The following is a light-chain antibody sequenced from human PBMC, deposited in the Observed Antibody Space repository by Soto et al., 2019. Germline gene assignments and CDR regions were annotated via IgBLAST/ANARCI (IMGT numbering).Light chain of an antibody. CDR3: QQGHTFPLT. CDR2: SAT. V-gene: IGKV1-12*01. Sequence: DIQMTQSPSSVSASVGDRVTITCRASQDISHCLAWHQQKPGEAPKLLIYSATTLHSGVPSRFSGSGSGTDFTLTISSQQPEDFATYYCQQGHTFPLTFGGGTRVEIK. CDR1: QDISHC. J-gene: IGKJ4*01.